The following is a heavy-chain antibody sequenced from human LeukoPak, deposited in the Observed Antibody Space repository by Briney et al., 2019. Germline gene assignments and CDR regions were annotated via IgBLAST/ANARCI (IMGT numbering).Heavy chain of an antibody. D-gene: IGHD2-2*01. CDR1: GFTFSSYS. Sequence: GGSLRLSCAASGFTFSSYSMNWVRQAPGKGLGWVSSISSSSSYIYYADSVKGRFTISRDNAKNSLYLQMNSLRAEDTAVYYCARDIVVVVPAAISEGTYYYGMDVWGQGTTVTVSS. J-gene: IGHJ6*02. CDR3: ARDIVVVVPAAISEGTYYYGMDV. V-gene: IGHV3-21*01. CDR2: ISSSSSYI.